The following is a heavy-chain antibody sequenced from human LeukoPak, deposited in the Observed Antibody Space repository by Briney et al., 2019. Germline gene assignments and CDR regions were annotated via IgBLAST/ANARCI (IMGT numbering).Heavy chain of an antibody. D-gene: IGHD3-10*01. CDR3: AKDRDYYGWGSYYKPTGWFDP. V-gene: IGHV3-23*01. J-gene: IGHJ5*02. CDR2: FRGRGGST. Sequence: GVSLTLFCTASGFTFSIYGMICARQAPGKALECVSAFRGRGGSTYYADCVKGRFTISRDKSKNTLYLQMNSMRAEDKAVYYCAKDRDYYGWGSYYKPTGWFDPWGQGNLVTVSS. CDR1: GFTFSIYG.